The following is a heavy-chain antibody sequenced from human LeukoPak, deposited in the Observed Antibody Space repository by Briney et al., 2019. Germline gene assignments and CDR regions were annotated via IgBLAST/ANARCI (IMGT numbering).Heavy chain of an antibody. D-gene: IGHD3-3*01. CDR1: GFTFSSYW. J-gene: IGHJ6*02. Sequence: GGSLRLSCAASGFTFSSYWMSWVRQAPGKGLEWVSYISSSSSTIYYADSVKGRFTISRDNAKNSLYLQMNSLRDEDTAVYYCARDRLTIFGVVRFYSGGMDVWGQGTTVTVSS. CDR2: ISSSSSTI. CDR3: ARDRLTIFGVVRFYSGGMDV. V-gene: IGHV3-48*02.